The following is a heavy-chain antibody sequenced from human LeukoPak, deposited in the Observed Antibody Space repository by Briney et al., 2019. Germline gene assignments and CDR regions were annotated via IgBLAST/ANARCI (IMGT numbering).Heavy chain of an antibody. CDR3: ARDGGIVLMVHPEYYFDY. CDR2: ISSSSSYI. Sequence: GGSLRLSCAASGFTFSSYSMNWVRQAPGKGLEWVSSISSSSSYIYYADSVKGRFTISRDNAKNSLYLQMNGLRAEDTAVYYCARDGGIVLMVHPEYYFDYWGQGTLVTVSS. D-gene: IGHD2-8*01. J-gene: IGHJ4*02. CDR1: GFTFSSYS. V-gene: IGHV3-21*01.